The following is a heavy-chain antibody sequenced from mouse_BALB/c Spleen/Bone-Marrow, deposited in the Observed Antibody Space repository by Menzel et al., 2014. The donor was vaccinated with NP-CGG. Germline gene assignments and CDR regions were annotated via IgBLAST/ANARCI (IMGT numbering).Heavy chain of an antibody. CDR1: GYTFTSYW. J-gene: IGHJ2*01. CDR2: INPSNGRT. V-gene: IGHV1S81*02. CDR3: ARTYFDY. Sequence: QVQLQQSGAELVKPGASVKLSCKASGYTFTSYWMHWVKQRPGQGLEWIGEINPSNGRTNYNEKFKSKATLTVHKSSSTAYMQLSSLTSEDSAVYYCARTYFDYWGQGTTLTVSS.